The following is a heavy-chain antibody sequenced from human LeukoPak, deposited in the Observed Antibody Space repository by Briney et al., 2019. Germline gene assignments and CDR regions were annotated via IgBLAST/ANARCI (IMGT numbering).Heavy chain of an antibody. CDR2: IYYSGST. CDR3: ATPYSGGYHGLDI. Sequence: SETLSLTCTVSGGSISSSSYYWGWIRQSPGKGLEWIGSIYYSGSTYYNPSLKSRVTISIDTSKNQFSLKLSSVTAADTAVYYCATPYSGGYHGLDIWGQGTMVTVSS. V-gene: IGHV4-39*01. D-gene: IGHD1-26*01. J-gene: IGHJ3*02. CDR1: GGSISSSSYY.